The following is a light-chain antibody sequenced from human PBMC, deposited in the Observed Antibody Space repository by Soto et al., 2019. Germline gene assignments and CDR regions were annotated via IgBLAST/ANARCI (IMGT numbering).Light chain of an antibody. Sequence: SALTQPASVSGSPGQPIKISCTGTSSDVGADTSVSWYQQHPGKAPKLIIYEVSNRPPGISTRFSGSKSASTASLTISGLQAEDEDHYYCFSYTSDNSAYVFATATKGTVL. V-gene: IGLV2-14*01. CDR2: EVS. J-gene: IGLJ1*01. CDR1: SSDVGADTS. CDR3: FSYTSDNSAYV.